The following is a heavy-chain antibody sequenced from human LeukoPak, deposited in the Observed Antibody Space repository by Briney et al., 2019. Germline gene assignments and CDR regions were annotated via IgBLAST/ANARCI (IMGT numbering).Heavy chain of an antibody. J-gene: IGHJ4*02. Sequence: GGSLRLSCAASGFTFISYSMTWVRQAPGKGLEWVSSISSSSGYIYYADSVKGRFTISRDNAKNSLYLQMNSLRAEDTAVYYCARGYLRYDSSGYYFDYWGQGTLVTVSS. CDR2: ISSSSGYI. D-gene: IGHD3-22*01. CDR1: GFTFISYS. CDR3: ARGYLRYDSSGYYFDY. V-gene: IGHV3-21*04.